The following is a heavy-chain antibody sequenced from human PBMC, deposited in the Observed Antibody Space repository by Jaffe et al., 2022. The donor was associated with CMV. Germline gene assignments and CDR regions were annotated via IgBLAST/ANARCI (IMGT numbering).Heavy chain of an antibody. J-gene: IGHJ4*02. D-gene: IGHD2-15*01. CDR3: ATSNSCSGGSCYLVY. Sequence: QLQLQESGPGLVKPSETLSLTCTVSGGSISSSSYYWGWIRQPPGKGLEWIGSIYYSGSTYYNPSLKSRVTISVDTSKNQFSLKLSSVTAADTAVYYCATSNSCSGGSCYLVYWGQGTLVTVSS. CDR1: GGSISSSSYY. CDR2: IYYSGST. V-gene: IGHV4-39*01.